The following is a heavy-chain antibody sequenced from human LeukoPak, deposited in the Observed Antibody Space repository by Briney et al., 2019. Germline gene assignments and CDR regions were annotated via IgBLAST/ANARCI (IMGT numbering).Heavy chain of an antibody. J-gene: IGHJ4*02. CDR3: AREKRFAC. CDR2: IRQDGSEK. V-gene: IGHV3-7*01. Sequence: PGGSLRLSCAASGFTFSSNWMSWVRQAPGKGLEWVANIRQDGSEKYYVDSVKGRFTISRDNAKNSLYLQMNSLRAEDMAVYYCAREKRFACWGQGTLVTVSS. CDR1: GFTFSSNW.